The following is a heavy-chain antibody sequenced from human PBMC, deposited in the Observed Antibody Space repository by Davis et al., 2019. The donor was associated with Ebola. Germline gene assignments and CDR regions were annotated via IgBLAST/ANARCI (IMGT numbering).Heavy chain of an antibody. J-gene: IGHJ6*02. CDR2: IIPIFGTA. V-gene: IGHV1-69*13. D-gene: IGHD4-17*01. CDR1: GGTFSSYA. Sequence: SVKVSCKASGGTFSSYAISWVRQAPGQGLEWMGGIIPIFGTANYAQKFQGRVTITADESTSTAYMELSSLRSEDTAVYYCASTVTTRGYYYGMDVWGQGTTVTVSS. CDR3: ASTVTTRGYYYGMDV.